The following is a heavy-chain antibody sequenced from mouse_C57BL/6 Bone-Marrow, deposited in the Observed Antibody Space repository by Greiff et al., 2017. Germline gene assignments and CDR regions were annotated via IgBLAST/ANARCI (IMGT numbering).Heavy chain of an antibody. CDR2: INSDGGSY. D-gene: IGHD1-1*01. Sequence: EVKLQESGGGLVQPGESLKLSCESNEYEFPSHDMPWVRQTPGKRLELVAAINSDGGSYYYPYTMERRFIISRDNTKKTLYLQMSSLRSEDTALYYCARHSTTVAQNYWGQGTTLTVSS. V-gene: IGHV5-2*01. CDR1: EYEFPSHD. J-gene: IGHJ2*01. CDR3: ARHSTTVAQNY.